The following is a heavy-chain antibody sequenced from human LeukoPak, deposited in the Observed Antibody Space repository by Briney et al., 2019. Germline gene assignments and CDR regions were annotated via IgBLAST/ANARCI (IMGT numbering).Heavy chain of an antibody. D-gene: IGHD6-13*01. Sequence: PSQTLSLTCAVSGGSISSGGYSWSWIRQPPGKGLEWIGYIYHSGSTYYNPSLKSRVTISVDRSKNQFSLKLSSVTAADTAVYYCARGSGIAAAQGTPPDYWGQGTLVTVSS. CDR1: GGSISSGGYS. CDR3: ARGSGIAAAQGTPPDY. V-gene: IGHV4-30-2*01. CDR2: IYHSGST. J-gene: IGHJ4*02.